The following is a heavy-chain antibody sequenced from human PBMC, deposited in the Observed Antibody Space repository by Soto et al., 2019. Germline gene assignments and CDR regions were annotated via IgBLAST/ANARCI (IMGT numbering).Heavy chain of an antibody. D-gene: IGHD4-17*01. J-gene: IGHJ3*02. CDR1: GGSISSYY. Sequence: QVQLQESGPGLVKPSETLSLTCTVSGGSISSYYWSWIRQPPGKGLEWIGYIYYSGSTNYNPSLKSRXXIXVXTSKNQFSLKLSSVTAADTAVYYCARYNDYGDAFDIWGQGTMVTVSS. CDR2: IYYSGST. CDR3: ARYNDYGDAFDI. V-gene: IGHV4-59*01.